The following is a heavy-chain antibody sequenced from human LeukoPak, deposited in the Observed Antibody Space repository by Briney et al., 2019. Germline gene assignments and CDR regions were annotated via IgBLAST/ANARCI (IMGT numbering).Heavy chain of an antibody. CDR3: ARNVVSVEWLPLDY. J-gene: IGHJ4*02. CDR2: IYYSGST. Sequence: SETLSLTCTVSGGSISSGDYYWSWIRQPTGKGLEWIGYIYYSGSTYYNPSLKSRVTISVDTSKNQFSLKLSSVTAADTAVYYCARNVVSVEWLPLDYWGQGTLVTVSS. CDR1: GGSISSGDYY. V-gene: IGHV4-30-4*08. D-gene: IGHD3-3*01.